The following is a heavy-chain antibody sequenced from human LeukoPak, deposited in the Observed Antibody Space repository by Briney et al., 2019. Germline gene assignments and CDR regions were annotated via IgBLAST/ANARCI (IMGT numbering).Heavy chain of an antibody. J-gene: IGHJ3*02. CDR1: GGSISSYF. Sequence: SETLSLTCTVSGGSISSYFWSWIRQPPGKGLGWIGFIFYSGGTNYNPSLKSRVTISVDTSKNQFSLKLSSVTAADTAVYYCARAWEQQLVQGAFDIWGQGTLVTVSS. CDR3: ARAWEQQLVQGAFDI. D-gene: IGHD6-13*01. CDR2: IFYSGGT. V-gene: IGHV4-59*01.